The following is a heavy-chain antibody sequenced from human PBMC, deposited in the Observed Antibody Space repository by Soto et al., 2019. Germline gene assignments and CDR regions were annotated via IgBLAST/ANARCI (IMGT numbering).Heavy chain of an antibody. Sequence: SGPTLVNPTQTLTLTCTFSGFSLSTSGMRVSWIRQPPGKALEWLARIDWDDDKFYRTSLKTRLTISKDTSKNQVVLTMTNMDPVDTATYYCAREHGGRDYGMDVWGQGTTVTVSS. CDR3: AREHGGRDYGMDV. V-gene: IGHV2-70*04. D-gene: IGHD2-15*01. CDR2: IDWDDDK. CDR1: GFSLSTSGMR. J-gene: IGHJ6*02.